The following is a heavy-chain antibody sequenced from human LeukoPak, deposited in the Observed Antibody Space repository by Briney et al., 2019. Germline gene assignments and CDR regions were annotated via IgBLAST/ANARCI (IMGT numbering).Heavy chain of an antibody. D-gene: IGHD6-19*01. V-gene: IGHV6-1*01. CDR2: TYYWSKWYN. Sequence: SQTLSLTCAISGDSVSSNTAAWNWIRQSPSRGLEWLGRTYYWSKWYNDYAVSVRSRMTINQDTSKNQFSLQLNSVTPDDTAVYYCARGVPVAGRDSTFHIWGQGTMDTVSS. CDR1: GDSVSSNTAA. J-gene: IGHJ3*02. CDR3: ARGVPVAGRDSTFHI.